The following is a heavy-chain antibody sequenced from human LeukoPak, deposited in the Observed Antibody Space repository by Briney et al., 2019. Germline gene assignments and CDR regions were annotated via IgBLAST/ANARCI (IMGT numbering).Heavy chain of an antibody. CDR2: IYYSGST. CDR3: ARVYTGSSWDYYYYMDV. Sequence: SETLSLTCTVSGGSISSSTYYWGWIRQPPGKGLEWIGNIYYSGSTYYNPSLKSRVTISVDTSKNQFSLKLSSVTAADTAVYYCARVYTGSSWDYYYYMDVWGKGTTVTVSS. CDR1: GGSISSSTYY. J-gene: IGHJ6*03. V-gene: IGHV4-39*01. D-gene: IGHD6-13*01.